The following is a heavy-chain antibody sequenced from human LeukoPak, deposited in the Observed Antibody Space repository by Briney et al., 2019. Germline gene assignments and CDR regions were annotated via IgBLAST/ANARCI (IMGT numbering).Heavy chain of an antibody. J-gene: IGHJ4*02. V-gene: IGHV3-48*03. CDR1: GFTFSSND. Sequence: GGSLRLSCTASGFTFSSNDFNWVRQSPGKGLEWISFISMTSSPIFYADSMKGRFTISRDNAKNSLYLQMSSLRAEDTAIYYCARVVDRNFDLWGQGTLVTVSS. D-gene: IGHD1-14*01. CDR2: ISMTSSPI. CDR3: ARVVDRNFDL.